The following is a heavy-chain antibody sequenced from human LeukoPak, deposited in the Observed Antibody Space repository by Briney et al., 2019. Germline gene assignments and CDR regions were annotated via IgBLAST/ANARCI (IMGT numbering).Heavy chain of an antibody. V-gene: IGHV4-4*07. J-gene: IGHJ4*02. Sequence: SETLSLTCTVSGGSISSYYSSWIRQPAGKGLEWIGRIYTSGSTNYNPSLKSRVTMSVDKSKNQFSLKLSSVTAADTAVYYCARNKGGGYPYYFDYWGQGTLVTVSS. CDR2: IYTSGST. CDR3: ARNKGGGYPYYFDY. D-gene: IGHD3-16*02. CDR1: GGSISSYY.